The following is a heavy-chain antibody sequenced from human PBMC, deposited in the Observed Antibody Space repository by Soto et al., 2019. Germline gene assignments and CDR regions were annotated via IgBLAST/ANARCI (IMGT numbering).Heavy chain of an antibody. CDR1: GGTFSNYA. CDR3: ARPVETATISRSYLFY. D-gene: IGHD5-12*01. V-gene: IGHV1-69*01. J-gene: IGHJ4*02. Sequence: QVQLVQSGAEVKKPGSSVKVSCKASGGTFSNYAINWVRQAPGQGLEWMGGIIPIFGTGNYAQKFQGRVTITADESTSTAYLDLSGLRPEDTAVYYCARPVETATISRSYLFYWGQGTLVTVSS. CDR2: IIPIFGTG.